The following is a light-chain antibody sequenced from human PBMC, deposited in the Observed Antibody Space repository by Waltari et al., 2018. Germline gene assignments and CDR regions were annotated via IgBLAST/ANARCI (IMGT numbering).Light chain of an antibody. J-gene: IGKJ1*01. CDR2: GAS. V-gene: IGKV3-15*01. Sequence: EIVMTQSPATLSVSPGERATLSCRASQRVSSNLAWYQQRPGQAPRLLISGASTRATGIPARFSGSGSGTEFTLTISILQSEDFAVYYCQQYNDWPRTFGQGTRVEVK. CDR3: QQYNDWPRT. CDR1: QRVSSN.